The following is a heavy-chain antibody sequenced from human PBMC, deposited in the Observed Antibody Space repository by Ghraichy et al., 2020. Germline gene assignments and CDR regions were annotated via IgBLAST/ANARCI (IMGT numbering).Heavy chain of an antibody. J-gene: IGHJ6*02. Sequence: SQILSLTCAISGDSVSSNSAAWNWIRQSPSRGLEWLGRTYYRSKWYNDYAVSVKSRITINPDTSKNQFSLQLNSVTPEDMAVYYCARGGILYSGYETVSARYYYYGMDVWGQGTTVTVSS. CDR2: TYYRSKWYN. CDR3: ARGGILYSGYETVSARYYYYGMDV. D-gene: IGHD5-12*01. V-gene: IGHV6-1*01. CDR1: GDSVSSNSAA.